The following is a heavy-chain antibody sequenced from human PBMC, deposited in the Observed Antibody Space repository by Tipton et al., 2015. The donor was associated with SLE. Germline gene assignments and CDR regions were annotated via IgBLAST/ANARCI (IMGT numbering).Heavy chain of an antibody. J-gene: IGHJ4*02. Sequence: GSLRLSCAASGFIFSSYWMHWVRQAPGKGLEWVANIKQDGSQRYYVDSVRGRFTISRDNAKTSLYLQMNSLRAEDTAVYYCVRTIGVAESYWGQGTLVTVSS. CDR1: GFIFSSYW. D-gene: IGHD6-19*01. CDR3: VRTIGVAESY. CDR2: IKQDGSQR. V-gene: IGHV3-7*01.